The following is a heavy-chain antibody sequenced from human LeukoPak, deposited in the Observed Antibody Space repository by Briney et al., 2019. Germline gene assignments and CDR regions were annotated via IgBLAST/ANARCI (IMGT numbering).Heavy chain of an antibody. CDR1: GYTFTSYG. CDR2: ISAYNGNT. CDR3: ARDVLLWFGELFPFDY. J-gene: IGHJ4*02. Sequence: ASVKVSCKASGYTFTSYGISWVRQAPGQGLEWMGWISAYNGNTNYAQKLQGRVTMTTDTSTSTAYMELGSLRSDDTAVYYCARDVLLWFGELFPFDYWGQGTLVTVSS. D-gene: IGHD3-10*01. V-gene: IGHV1-18*01.